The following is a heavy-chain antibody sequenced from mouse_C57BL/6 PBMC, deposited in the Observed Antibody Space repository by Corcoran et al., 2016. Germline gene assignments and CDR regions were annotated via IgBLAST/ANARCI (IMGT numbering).Heavy chain of an antibody. Sequence: QVQLQQSGAELARPGASVKLSCKASGYTFTDYYINWVKQRPGQGLEWIARIYPGSGNTYYNEKFKGKATLTAEKSSSTAYMQLSSLTSEDSAVYFCARDYGSSYYYAMDYWGQGTSVTVSS. D-gene: IGHD1-1*01. J-gene: IGHJ4*01. CDR3: ARDYGSSYYYAMDY. CDR2: IYPGSGNT. V-gene: IGHV1-76*01. CDR1: GYTFTDYY.